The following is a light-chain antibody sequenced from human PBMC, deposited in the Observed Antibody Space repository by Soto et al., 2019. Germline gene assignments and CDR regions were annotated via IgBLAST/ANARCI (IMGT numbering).Light chain of an antibody. Sequence: QSALTQPASVSGSPGQSITISCTRTSSDVGSYNFVSRYQQLPGEVPKVMIYEVSKRPSGVSDRFSGSKSGNTASLTISGLQAEDEADYYCCADAGRRTYVFGTGTKLTVL. CDR2: EVS. V-gene: IGLV2-23*02. CDR1: SSDVGSYNF. CDR3: CADAGRRTYV. J-gene: IGLJ1*01.